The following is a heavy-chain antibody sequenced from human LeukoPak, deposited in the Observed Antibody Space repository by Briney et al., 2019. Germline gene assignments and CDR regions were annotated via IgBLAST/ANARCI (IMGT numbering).Heavy chain of an antibody. CDR3: ARDVLLWFGERKFDP. J-gene: IGHJ5*02. CDR1: GGSFSGYY. CDR2: INHSGST. V-gene: IGHV4-34*01. D-gene: IGHD3-10*01. Sequence: SETLSLTCAVYGGSFSGYYWSWIRQPPGKGLEWIGEINHSGSTNYNPSLKSRVTISVDTSKNQFSLKLSSVTAADTAVYYRARDVLLWFGERKFDPWGQGTLVTVSS.